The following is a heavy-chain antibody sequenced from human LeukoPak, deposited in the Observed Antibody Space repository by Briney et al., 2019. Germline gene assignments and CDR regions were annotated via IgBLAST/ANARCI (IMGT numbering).Heavy chain of an antibody. CDR2: IYYTGST. Sequence: PSETLSLTCAVSGGSISGGKDFWGWIRQSPGKGLEWIGSIYYTGSTYYNPSLKCRVTISVDTSKSEFSLMVHSVTAADTAMYYCARRGITYSTSFFDSWGQGTLVTVAS. J-gene: IGHJ4*02. D-gene: IGHD6-13*01. V-gene: IGHV4-39*01. CDR1: GGSISGGKDF. CDR3: ARRGITYSTSFFDS.